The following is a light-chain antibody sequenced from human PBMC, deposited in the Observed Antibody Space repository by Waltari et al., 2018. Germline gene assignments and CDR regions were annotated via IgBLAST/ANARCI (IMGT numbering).Light chain of an antibody. CDR1: QSISTN. CDR3: QQYNNWPRT. Sequence: ATLSVSPGERATLSCRARQSISTNLAWYQQKPGQAPRLLIYGASTRATGIPARFSGSGSGTEFTLSISSLQSEDFAIYYCQQYNNWPRTFGQGTKVEIK. J-gene: IGKJ1*01. V-gene: IGKV3-15*01. CDR2: GAS.